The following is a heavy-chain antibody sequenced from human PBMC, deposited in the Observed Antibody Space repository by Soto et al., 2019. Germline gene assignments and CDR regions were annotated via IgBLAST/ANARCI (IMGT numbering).Heavy chain of an antibody. CDR1: GYPFTSYY. J-gene: IGHJ4*02. CDR3: ARFTAAYLQGY. CDR2: INPSGGGT. V-gene: IGHV1-46*01. Sequence: QVQLVQSGAEVKKPGASVKVSCKASGYPFTSYYIHWMRQAPGQGLEWMGLINPSGGGTSYAQKFRDRITMTRDTSTSTVYMELSSLRSGDTAVYFCARFTAAYLQGYWGQGTLVTVSS. D-gene: IGHD3-16*01.